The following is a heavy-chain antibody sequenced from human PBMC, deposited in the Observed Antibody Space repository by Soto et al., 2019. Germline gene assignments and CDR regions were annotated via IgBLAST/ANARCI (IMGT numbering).Heavy chain of an antibody. CDR2: ISYDGSNK. CDR3: ARVNTYYYGSGSPKDDY. V-gene: IGHV3-30-3*01. J-gene: IGHJ4*02. D-gene: IGHD3-10*01. CDR1: GFTFSSYA. Sequence: QVQLVESGGGVVQPGRSLRLSCAASGFTFSSYAMHWVRQAPGKGLEWVAVISYDGSNKYYADSVKGRFTISRDNSKNTLYLQMNSLRAEDTAVYYCARVNTYYYGSGSPKDDYWGQGTLVTVSS.